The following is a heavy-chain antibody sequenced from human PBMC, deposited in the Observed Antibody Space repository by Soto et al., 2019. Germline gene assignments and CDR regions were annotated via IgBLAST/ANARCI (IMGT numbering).Heavy chain of an antibody. Sequence: GGSLRLSCAASGFTFSDYYMSWIRQAPGKGLEWVSAISGSGGSTYYADSVKGRFTISRDNSKNTLYLQMNSLRAEDTAVYYCAKDIWFGEFRFYYYYYGMDVWGQGTTVTVSS. CDR1: GFTFSDYY. CDR3: AKDIWFGEFRFYYYYYGMDV. D-gene: IGHD3-10*01. V-gene: IGHV3-23*01. CDR2: ISGSGGST. J-gene: IGHJ6*02.